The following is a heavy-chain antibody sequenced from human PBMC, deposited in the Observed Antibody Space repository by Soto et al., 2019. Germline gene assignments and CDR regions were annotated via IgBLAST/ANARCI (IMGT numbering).Heavy chain of an antibody. CDR3: AKDWTNIVVVPAARFPNWFDP. CDR1: GFTFSSYA. Sequence: GGSLRLSCAAAGFTFSSYAMSWVRQAPGKGLEWVSAISGSGGSTYYADSVKGRFTISRDNSKNTLYLQMNSLRAEDTAVYYCAKDWTNIVVVPAARFPNWFDPWGQGT. CDR2: ISGSGGST. J-gene: IGHJ5*02. D-gene: IGHD2-2*01. V-gene: IGHV3-23*01.